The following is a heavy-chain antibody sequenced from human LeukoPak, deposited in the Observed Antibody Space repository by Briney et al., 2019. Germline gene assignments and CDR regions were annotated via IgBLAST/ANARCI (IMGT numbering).Heavy chain of an antibody. V-gene: IGHV3-49*04. CDR1: GLTFGEYT. Sequence: GGSLRLSCTASGLTFGEYTISWVRQAPGRGLEWVNFISGKAYGGTAEYAASVKGRFTISRDDSKSIAYLQMNSLKTDDTAVYYCTRGSDYSNYLFAFWGQGTLVTVSS. CDR2: ISGKAYGGTA. D-gene: IGHD4-11*01. CDR3: TRGSDYSNYLFAF. J-gene: IGHJ4*02.